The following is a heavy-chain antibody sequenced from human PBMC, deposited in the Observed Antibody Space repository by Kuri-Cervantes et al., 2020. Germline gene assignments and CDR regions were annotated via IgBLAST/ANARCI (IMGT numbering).Heavy chain of an antibody. CDR3: AKGTAVADKLTPDYCDY. Sequence: LSLTCAASGFTFDDYAMHWVRQAPGKGLEWVSGISWNSGSIGYADSVKGRFTISRDNAKNSLYLQMNSLRAEDTALYYCAKGTAVADKLTPDYCDYWGQGTLVTVSS. V-gene: IGHV3-9*01. J-gene: IGHJ4*02. CDR2: ISWNSGSI. CDR1: GFTFDDYA. D-gene: IGHD6-19*01.